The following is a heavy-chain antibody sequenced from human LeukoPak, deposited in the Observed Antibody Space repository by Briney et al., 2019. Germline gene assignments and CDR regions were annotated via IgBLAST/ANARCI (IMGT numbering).Heavy chain of an antibody. J-gene: IGHJ4*02. CDR3: ARLGSSDEYYFDY. Sequence: SETLSLTCTVSGGSISSYYWSWIRQPPGKGLEWIGNFYYSGSTNYNPSLKSRVTISVDTSKNQFSLKLSSVTAADTAVYYCARLGSSDEYYFDYWGQGTLVTVSS. CDR1: GGSISSYY. V-gene: IGHV4-59*08. CDR2: FYYSGST. D-gene: IGHD6-6*01.